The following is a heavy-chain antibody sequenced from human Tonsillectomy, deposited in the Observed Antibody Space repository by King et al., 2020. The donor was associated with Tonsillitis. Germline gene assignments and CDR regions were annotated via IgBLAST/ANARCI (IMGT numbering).Heavy chain of an antibody. V-gene: IGHV3-33*05. Sequence: VQLVESGGGVVQPGRSLRLSCAASGFTFSSYGMHWVRQAPGKGLEWVAVISYDGSNKYYADSVKGRFTISRDNSKNTLYLQMNSLRAEDTAVYYCARKGGSGNYYNPDYWGQGTLVTVSS. J-gene: IGHJ4*02. CDR3: ARKGGSGNYYNPDY. CDR1: GFTFSSYG. D-gene: IGHD3-10*01. CDR2: ISYDGSNK.